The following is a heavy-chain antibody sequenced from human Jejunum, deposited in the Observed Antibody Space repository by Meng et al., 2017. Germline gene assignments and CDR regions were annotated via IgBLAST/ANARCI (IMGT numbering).Heavy chain of an antibody. CDR2: IYYSGGP. V-gene: IGHV4-39*07. CDR1: GGSIISSTYF. D-gene: IGHD3-10*01. CDR3: ARDSRFYYGSGSAVDI. Sequence: SETLSLTCTVSGGSIISSTYFWGWIRQAPGKGLEWIGSIYYSGGPNYSPSLKSRVTISVDTSKNQFSLKLSSVTAADTAEYYCARDSRFYYGSGSAVDIWGQGTMVTVSS. J-gene: IGHJ3*02.